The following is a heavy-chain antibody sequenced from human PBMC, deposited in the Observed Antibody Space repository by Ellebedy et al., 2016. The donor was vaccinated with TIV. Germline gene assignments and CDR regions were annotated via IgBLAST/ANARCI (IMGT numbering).Heavy chain of an antibody. V-gene: IGHV3-23*01. J-gene: IGHJ4*02. CDR2: ISGSGVGGST. Sequence: GGSLRLSXKASGFTFSSYAMNWVRQAPGKGLEWVSTISGSGVGGSTYYADSVKGRFTISRDNSKNTLYLQMNSLRAEDTAVYYCAKDPGGLTTMTTPDWGQGTLVTVSS. CDR1: GFTFSSYA. D-gene: IGHD4-17*01. CDR3: AKDPGGLTTMTTPD.